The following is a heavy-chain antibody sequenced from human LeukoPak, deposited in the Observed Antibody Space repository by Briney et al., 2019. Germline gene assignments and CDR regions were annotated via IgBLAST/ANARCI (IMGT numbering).Heavy chain of an antibody. J-gene: IGHJ4*02. CDR1: GFTVSSNY. CDR2: IHSGGTT. V-gene: IGHV3-66*01. Sequence: QTGGSLRLSCTASGFTVSSNYMTWVRQAPGKGLECVSLIHSGGTTSYADSVKDRFTISRDNSKNTLYLQMNSLRVEDTAVYYCAAKWLLRRYWGQGTLVTVSS. D-gene: IGHD3-22*01. CDR3: AAKWLLRRY.